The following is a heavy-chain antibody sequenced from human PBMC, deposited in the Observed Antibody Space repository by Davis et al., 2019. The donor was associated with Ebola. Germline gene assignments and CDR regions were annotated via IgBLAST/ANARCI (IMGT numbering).Heavy chain of an antibody. CDR1: GVSITSGRYP. CDR3: VRDRFLLDAWFDP. J-gene: IGHJ5*02. CDR2: IYYSGTT. D-gene: IGHD1-1*01. V-gene: IGHV4-31*11. Sequence: SETLSLTCAVSGVSITSGRYPWTWIRQHPGKGLEWIGDIYYSGTTHYNPSLRGRVDISIDTSRNQFSLSLSSVTAADTAVYYCVRDRFLLDAWFDPWGQGTLVTVSS.